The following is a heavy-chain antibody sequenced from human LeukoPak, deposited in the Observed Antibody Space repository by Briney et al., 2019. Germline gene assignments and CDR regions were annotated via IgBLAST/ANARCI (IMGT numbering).Heavy chain of an antibody. CDR3: ARDQRWFVVVPAARGGFDP. D-gene: IGHD2-2*01. V-gene: IGHV4-30-2*01. Sequence: PSETLSLTCTVSGGSISSGGYYWSWIRQPPGKGLEWIWYIYHSGSTYYNPSLKSRVTISVDRSKNQFSLKLSSVTAADTAVYYCARDQRWFVVVPAARGGFDPWGQGTLVTVSS. CDR1: GGSISSGGYY. CDR2: IYHSGST. J-gene: IGHJ5*02.